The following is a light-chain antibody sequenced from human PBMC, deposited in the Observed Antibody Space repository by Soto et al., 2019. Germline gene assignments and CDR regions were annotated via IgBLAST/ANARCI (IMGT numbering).Light chain of an antibody. J-gene: IGLJ2*01. CDR1: NIGSKS. V-gene: IGLV3-21*04. Sequence: SYELTQPPSVSVAPGKTARITCGGNNIGSKSVHWYQQKPGQAPVLVIYYDSDRPSGIPERFSGSNSGNTATLTISRVEAGDEADYYCQVWDSSSDRPVFGGGTKLTVL. CDR3: QVWDSSSDRPV. CDR2: YDS.